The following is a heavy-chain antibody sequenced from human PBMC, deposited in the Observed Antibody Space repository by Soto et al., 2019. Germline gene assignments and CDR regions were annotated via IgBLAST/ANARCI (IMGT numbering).Heavy chain of an antibody. D-gene: IGHD2-15*01. CDR2: INAGNGNT. V-gene: IGHV1-3*01. CDR1: GYTFTSYA. J-gene: IGHJ5*02. Sequence: ASVKVSCKASGYTFTSYAMHWVRQAPGQRLERMGWINAGNGNTKYSQKFQGRVTITRDTSASTAYMELSSLRSEDTAVYYCARDIPGYCSGGSCYSTPNWFDPWGQGTLVTVSS. CDR3: ARDIPGYCSGGSCYSTPNWFDP.